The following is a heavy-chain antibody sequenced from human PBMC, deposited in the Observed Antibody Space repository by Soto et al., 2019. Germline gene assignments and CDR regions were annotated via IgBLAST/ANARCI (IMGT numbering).Heavy chain of an antibody. Sequence: PGGSLRLSCAASGFTFSSYWMSWVRQAPGKGLEWVANIKQDGSEKYYVDSVKGRYTISRDNAKNSLYLQMNSLRSDDTAVYYCARDWPGVRFLEWPRDYYYMDVWGKGTTVTVSS. J-gene: IGHJ6*03. D-gene: IGHD3-3*01. CDR1: GFTFSSYW. CDR3: ARDWPGVRFLEWPRDYYYMDV. V-gene: IGHV3-7*05. CDR2: IKQDGSEK.